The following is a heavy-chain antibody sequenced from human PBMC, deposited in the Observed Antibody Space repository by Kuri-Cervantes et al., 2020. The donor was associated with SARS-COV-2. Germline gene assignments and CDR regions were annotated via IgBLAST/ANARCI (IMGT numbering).Heavy chain of an antibody. V-gene: IGHV4-34*01. CDR2: INQSGST. D-gene: IGHD3-22*01. CDR3: ARGATDISLVLVVMTGAAHYFDH. CDR1: GGSFSGYS. J-gene: IGHJ4*02. Sequence: GSLRLSCAVYGGSFSGYSWTWIHQSPGKGPEWIGEINQSGSTNYNPSLKSRVTISPDTSKNQFSLKLSSVTAADTAVYYCARGATDISLVLVVMTGAAHYFDHWGRGTLVTVSS.